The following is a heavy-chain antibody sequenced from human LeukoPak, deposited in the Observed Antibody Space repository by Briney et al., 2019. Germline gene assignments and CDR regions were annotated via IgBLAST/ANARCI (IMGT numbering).Heavy chain of an antibody. D-gene: IGHD3-3*01. V-gene: IGHV1-46*01. Sequence: ASVKVSCEASGYTFTSYYMHWVRQAPGQGLEWMGIINPSGGSTSYAQKFQGRVTMTRDTSTSTVYMELSSLRSEDTAVYYCARARRFGVVINYFDYWGQGTLVTVSS. CDR1: GYTFTSYY. J-gene: IGHJ4*02. CDR2: INPSGGST. CDR3: ARARRFGVVINYFDY.